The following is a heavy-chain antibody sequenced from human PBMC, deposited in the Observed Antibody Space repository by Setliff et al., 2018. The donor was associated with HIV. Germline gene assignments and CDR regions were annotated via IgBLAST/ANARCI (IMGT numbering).Heavy chain of an antibody. CDR1: GYSISSGYY. D-gene: IGHD4-4*01. V-gene: IGHV4-38-2*01. Sequence: PSETLSLTCGVSGYSISSGYYWGWIRQPPGKRLECLGSIYQSGSTYYNPSLKSRLTISVDTSKNQFSLRLTSVTAADTAVYYCARVDPSYDYSNYWGQGTLVTVSS. J-gene: IGHJ4*02. CDR3: ARVDPSYDYSNY. CDR2: IYQSGST.